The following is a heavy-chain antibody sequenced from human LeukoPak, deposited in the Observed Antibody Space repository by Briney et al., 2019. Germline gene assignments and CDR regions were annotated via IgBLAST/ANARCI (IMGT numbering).Heavy chain of an antibody. Sequence: TGGSLRLSCAASGFTFSSYAMTWVRQAPGKGLEWVSSISGSSDTTFYADSVKGRFTISRDNSKNTLYLEMNSLRAEDTAVYYCAKDGEMTTVRGYFDYWGQGTLVTGSS. J-gene: IGHJ4*02. CDR2: ISGSSDTT. CDR1: GFTFSSYA. CDR3: AKDGEMTTVRGYFDY. V-gene: IGHV3-23*01. D-gene: IGHD4-11*01.